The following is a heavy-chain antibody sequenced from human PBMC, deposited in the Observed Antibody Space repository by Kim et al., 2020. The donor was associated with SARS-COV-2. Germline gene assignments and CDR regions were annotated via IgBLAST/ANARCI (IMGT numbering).Heavy chain of an antibody. D-gene: IGHD6-19*01. Sequence: GGSLRLSCAASGFTFSSYGMHWVRQAPGKGLEWVAVISYDGSNKYYADSVKGRFTISRDNSKNTLYLQMNSLRAEDTAVYYCAKAPGSGWYDYFDYWGQGTLVTVSS. V-gene: IGHV3-30*18. CDR3: AKAPGSGWYDYFDY. CDR2: ISYDGSNK. J-gene: IGHJ4*02. CDR1: GFTFSSYG.